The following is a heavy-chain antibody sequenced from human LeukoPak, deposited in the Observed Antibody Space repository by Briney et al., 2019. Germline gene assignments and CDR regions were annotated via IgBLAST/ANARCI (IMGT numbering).Heavy chain of an antibody. D-gene: IGHD2-2*01. CDR1: GGTFSSYA. J-gene: IGHJ5*02. CDR2: IIPIFGTA. V-gene: IGHV1-69*01. CDR3: ARDAGYCSSTSCYSWFDP. Sequence: SVKVSCKASGGTFSSYAISWVRQAPGQGLEWMGGIIPIFGTANYVQKFQGRVTITADESTSTAYMELSSLRSEDTAVYYCARDAGYCSSTSCYSWFDPWGQGTLVTVSS.